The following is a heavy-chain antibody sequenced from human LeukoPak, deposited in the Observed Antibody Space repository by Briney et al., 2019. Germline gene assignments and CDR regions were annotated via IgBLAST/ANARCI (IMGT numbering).Heavy chain of an antibody. V-gene: IGHV1-69*04. CDR3: ARAVGYGAGSYGFDI. D-gene: IGHD3-10*01. CDR1: GGTFISYA. Sequence: SVKVSCKASGGTFISYAISWVRHAPGQGVEWRGRIIPILGIANYAQKLQGRVTITADKSTSTAYMELNSLRAEDTAVYYCARAVGYGAGSYGFDIWGQGTTVTVS. J-gene: IGHJ3*02. CDR2: IIPILGIA.